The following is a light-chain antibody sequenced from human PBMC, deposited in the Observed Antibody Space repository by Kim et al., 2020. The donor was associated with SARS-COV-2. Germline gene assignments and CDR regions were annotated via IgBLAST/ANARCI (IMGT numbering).Light chain of an antibody. J-gene: IGLJ2*01. Sequence: QAVVTQEPSLTVSPGGTVTLTCTASTGAITSYYYPNWFQQKPGQAPRALIYSTSNKHPWTPARFSASLLGGKAALTLSGAQPEDEAEYYCLLYYGGAWVFGGGTQLTVL. V-gene: IGLV7-43*01. CDR2: STS. CDR1: TGAITSYYY. CDR3: LLYYGGAWV.